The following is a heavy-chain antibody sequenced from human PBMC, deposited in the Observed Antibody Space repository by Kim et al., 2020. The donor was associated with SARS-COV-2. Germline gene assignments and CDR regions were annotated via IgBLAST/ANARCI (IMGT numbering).Heavy chain of an antibody. V-gene: IGHV4-39*01. D-gene: IGHD2-15*01. Sequence: PPGEGLCGLGSLFYTGPTYYGPSLKSRLTVSVNTSKNQFSLSLTSVTSADTAVYYCARHVSGGTWYFDNLGQGTLVTVSS. J-gene: IGHJ4*02. CDR3: ARHVSGGTWYFDN. CDR2: LFYTGPT.